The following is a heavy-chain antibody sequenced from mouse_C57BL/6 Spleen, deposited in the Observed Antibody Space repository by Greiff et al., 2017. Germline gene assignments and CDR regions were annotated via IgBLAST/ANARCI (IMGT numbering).Heavy chain of an antibody. CDR3: ARIYYYGSSDGNYAMDY. D-gene: IGHD1-1*01. CDR2: IDPSDSET. Sequence: QVQLQQPGAELVRPGSSVKLSCKASGYTFTSYWMHWVKQRPIQGLEWIGNIDPSDSETHYNQKFKDKATLTVDKSSSTAYMQLSSLTSEDSAVYFCARIYYYGSSDGNYAMDYWGQGTSVTVSS. CDR1: GYTFTSYW. V-gene: IGHV1-52*01. J-gene: IGHJ4*01.